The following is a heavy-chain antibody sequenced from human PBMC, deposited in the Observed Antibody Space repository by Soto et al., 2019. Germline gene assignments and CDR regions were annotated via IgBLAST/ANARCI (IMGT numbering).Heavy chain of an antibody. CDR2: TWYDGSNK. D-gene: IGHD1-26*01. CDR1: GFTFSRYG. J-gene: IGHJ4*02. CDR3: TRDSGSYFEAKALDC. V-gene: IGHV3-33*01. Sequence: QVQLVESGGGVVQPGRSLRLSCAASGFTFSRYGMHWARQAPGKGLEWVAVTWYDGSNKYYADSVKGRITISRDTSKNTLERQMNSQRVEDTAVYYSTRDSGSYFEAKALDCGGKGTLVAVGS.